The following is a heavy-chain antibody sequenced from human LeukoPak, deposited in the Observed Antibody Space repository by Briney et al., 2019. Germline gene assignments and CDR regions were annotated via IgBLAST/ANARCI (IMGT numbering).Heavy chain of an antibody. D-gene: IGHD3-22*01. CDR2: ISGSGGST. CDR1: GFSFSSYV. Sequence: GGSLRLSCAASGFSFSSYVMNWVRQAPGKGLEWVSAISGSGGSTYYADSVKGRFTISRDDSKNTLYLQMNSLRAEDTALYYCAKYSYDSSGYYAAFDYWGQGTLVTVSS. V-gene: IGHV3-23*01. J-gene: IGHJ4*02. CDR3: AKYSYDSSGYYAAFDY.